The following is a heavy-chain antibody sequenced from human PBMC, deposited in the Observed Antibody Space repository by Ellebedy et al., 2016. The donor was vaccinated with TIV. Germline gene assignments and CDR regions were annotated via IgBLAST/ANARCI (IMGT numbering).Heavy chain of an antibody. CDR3: ATNWVDAFDI. CDR1: GYSFTSYD. V-gene: IGHV1-8*01. D-gene: IGHD7-27*01. J-gene: IGHJ3*02. Sequence: AASVKVSCKASGYSFTSYDISWVRQATGQGLEWMGWMNPNSGNTGYAQKFQGRLTITRNTSISIAYMELRSLRSDDTAVYYCATNWVDAFDIWGQGTMVTVSS. CDR2: MNPNSGNT.